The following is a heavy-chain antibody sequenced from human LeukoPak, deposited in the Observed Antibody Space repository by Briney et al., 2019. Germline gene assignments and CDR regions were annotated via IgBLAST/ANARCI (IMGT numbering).Heavy chain of an antibody. D-gene: IGHD6-19*01. CDR3: ARTKLHYSSGWYYFDY. CDR1: GGSISSYY. J-gene: IGHJ4*02. V-gene: IGHV4-39*07. CDR2: IYYSGST. Sequence: PSETLSLTCTVSGGSISSYYWGWIRQPPGKGLEWIGSIYYSGSTYYNPSLKSRVTISVDTSKNQFSLKLSSVTAADTAVYYCARTKLHYSSGWYYFDYWGQGTLVTVSS.